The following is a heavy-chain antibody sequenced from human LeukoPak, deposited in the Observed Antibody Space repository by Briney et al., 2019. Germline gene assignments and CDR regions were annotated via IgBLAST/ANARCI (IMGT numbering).Heavy chain of an antibody. D-gene: IGHD3-10*01. J-gene: IGHJ5*02. CDR3: ARALPMVRGVITPFWFDP. CDR1: GASISSYC. V-gene: IGHV4-4*09. CDR2: IYTNGRS. Sequence: SETLSLTCTVSGASISSYCWSWVRQSPGKGLEWIAYIYTNGRSDYNPSLKSRVTISVDTSKNQFSLKLSSVTAADTAVYYCARALPMVRGVITPFWFDPWGQGTLVTVSS.